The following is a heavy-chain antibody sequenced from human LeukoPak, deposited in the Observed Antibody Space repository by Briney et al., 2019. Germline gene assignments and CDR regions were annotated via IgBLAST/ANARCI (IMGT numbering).Heavy chain of an antibody. V-gene: IGHV1-2*02. J-gene: IGHJ6*02. CDR3: ARAPMEVVVPAADDYYYGMDV. CDR1: GYTFTGYY. CDR2: INPNSGGT. Sequence: GASVKVSCKASGYTFTGYYMHWVRQASGQGLEWMGWINPNSGGTNYAQKFQGRVTMTRNTSISTAYMELSSLRSEDTAVYYCARAPMEVVVPAADDYYYGMDVWGQGTTVTVSS. D-gene: IGHD2-2*01.